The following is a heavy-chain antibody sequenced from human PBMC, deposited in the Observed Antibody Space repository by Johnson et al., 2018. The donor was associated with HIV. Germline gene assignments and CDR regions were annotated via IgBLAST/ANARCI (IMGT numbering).Heavy chain of an antibody. CDR3: ARWKGAAAAEAFDI. CDR2: IGTAGDT. Sequence: MLLVESGGGLVQPGGSLRLSCAASGFTFSSYDMHLVRQATGKGLEWVSAIGTAGDTYYPGSVKGRFTISRENAKNSLYLQMNSLRAGDTAVYYCARWKGAAAAEAFDIWGQGTMVTVSS. V-gene: IGHV3-13*01. D-gene: IGHD6-13*01. CDR1: GFTFSSYD. J-gene: IGHJ3*02.